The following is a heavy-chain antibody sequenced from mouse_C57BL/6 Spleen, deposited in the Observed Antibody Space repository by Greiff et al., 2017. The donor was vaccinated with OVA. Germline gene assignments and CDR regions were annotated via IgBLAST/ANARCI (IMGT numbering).Heavy chain of an antibody. CDR3: ARGYYGSSPYYFDY. CDR1: GYTFTSYW. CDR2: IHPNSGST. V-gene: IGHV1-64*01. Sequence: QVQLKQPGAELVKPGASVKLSCKASGYTFTSYWMHWVKQRPGQGLEWIGMIHPNSGSTNYNEKFKSKATLTVDKSSSTAYMQLSSLTSEDSAVYYCARGYYGSSPYYFDYWGQGTTLTVSS. D-gene: IGHD1-1*01. J-gene: IGHJ2*01.